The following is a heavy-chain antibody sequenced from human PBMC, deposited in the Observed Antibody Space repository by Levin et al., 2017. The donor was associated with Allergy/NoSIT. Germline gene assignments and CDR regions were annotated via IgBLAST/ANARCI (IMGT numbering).Heavy chain of an antibody. Sequence: SVKVSCKASGGTFSSYAISWVRQAPGQGLEWMGGIIPIFGTANYAQKFQGRVTITADESTSTAYMELSSLRSEDTAVYYCAREVVVTARVDNWYFDLWGRGTLVTVSS. CDR1: GGTFSSYA. D-gene: IGHD2-21*02. CDR3: AREVVVTARVDNWYFDL. J-gene: IGHJ2*01. CDR2: IIPIFGTA. V-gene: IGHV1-69*13.